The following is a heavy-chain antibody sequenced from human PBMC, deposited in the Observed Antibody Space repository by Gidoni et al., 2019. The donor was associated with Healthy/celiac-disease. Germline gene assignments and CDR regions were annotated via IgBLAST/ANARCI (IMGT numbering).Heavy chain of an antibody. CDR1: GGPISSGGYY. CDR2: IYYSGST. D-gene: IGHD2-2*01. Sequence: QVQLQESGPGLVTPSQTLSLTCPVSGGPISSGGYYWSWIRQHPGKGLEWIGYIYYSGSTYYNPSLKSRVTISVDTSKNQFSLKLSSVTAADTAVYYCARDASDIPAAISWYFDLWGRGTLVTVSS. V-gene: IGHV4-31*03. J-gene: IGHJ2*01. CDR3: ARDASDIPAAISWYFDL.